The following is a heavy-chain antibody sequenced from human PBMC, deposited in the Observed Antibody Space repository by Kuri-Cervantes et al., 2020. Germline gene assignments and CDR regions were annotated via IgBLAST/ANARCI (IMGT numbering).Heavy chain of an antibody. J-gene: IGHJ6*02. V-gene: IGHV3-66*01. CDR2: IYSGGST. CDR3: AGGSTGATTTLGYYYYYGMDV. CDR1: GFTVSSNY. Sequence: ETLSLTCAASGFTVSSNYMSWVRQAPGKGLEWVSVIYSGGSTYYADSVKGRFTISRDNAKNTLYLQMDSLRVEDTAVYYCAGGSTGATTTLGYYYYYGMDVWGQGTTVTVSS. D-gene: IGHD1-26*01.